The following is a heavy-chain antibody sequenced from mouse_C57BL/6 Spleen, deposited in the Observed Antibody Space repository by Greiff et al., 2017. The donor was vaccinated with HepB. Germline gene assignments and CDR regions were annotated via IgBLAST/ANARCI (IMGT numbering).Heavy chain of an antibody. J-gene: IGHJ2*01. CDR3: ARRAYDGYYLDY. CDR2: IDPSDSYT. D-gene: IGHD2-3*01. V-gene: IGHV1-50*01. Sequence: VQLQQPGAELVKPGASVKLSCKASGYTFTSYWMQWVKQRPGQGLEWIGEIDPSDSYTNYNQKFKGKATLTVDTSSSTAYMQLSSLTSEDSAVYYCARRAYDGYYLDYWGQGTTLTVSS. CDR1: GYTFTSYW.